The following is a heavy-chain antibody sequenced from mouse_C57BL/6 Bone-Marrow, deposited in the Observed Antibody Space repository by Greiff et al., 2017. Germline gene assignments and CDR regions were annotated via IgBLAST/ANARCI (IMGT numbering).Heavy chain of an antibody. CDR2: IYPRSGNT. CDR1: GYTFTSYG. D-gene: IGHD2-3*01. CDR3: ARSRGGYDGFYYAMDY. Sequence: VQLQQSGAELARPGASVKLSCKASGYTFTSYGIRWVKQRTGQGLEWIGEIYPRSGNTYYNEKFKGKATLTADKSSSTAYMELRSLTSEDSAVYFCARSRGGYDGFYYAMDYWGQGTSVTVSS. V-gene: IGHV1-81*01. J-gene: IGHJ4*01.